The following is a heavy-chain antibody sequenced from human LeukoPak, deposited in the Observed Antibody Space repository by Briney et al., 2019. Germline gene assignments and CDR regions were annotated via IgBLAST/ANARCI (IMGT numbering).Heavy chain of an antibody. CDR1: GGTFSSYA. CDR3: ARGAWNWFDP. J-gene: IGHJ5*02. Sequence: ASVKVSCKASGGTFSSYAISWVRQAPGQGLEWMGGINAGNGNTKYSQKFQGRVTITRDTSASTAYMELSSLRSEDTAVYYCARGAWNWFDPWGQGTLVTVSS. V-gene: IGHV1-3*01. CDR2: INAGNGNT.